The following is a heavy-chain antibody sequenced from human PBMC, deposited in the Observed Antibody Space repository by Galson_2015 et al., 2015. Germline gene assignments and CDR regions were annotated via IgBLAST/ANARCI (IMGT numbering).Heavy chain of an antibody. CDR1: GFTFSSYY. D-gene: IGHD3-10*01. CDR3: VKYCSGVFDP. CDR2: ISSNGSST. V-gene: IGHV3-64D*08. Sequence: SLRLSCAASGFTFSSYYMHWVRQAPGKGLEYVSAISSNGSSTYYADSVKGRFTISRDNSKNSLYLQMSSLRAEDTAVYYCVKYCSGVFDPWGQGTLVTVSS. J-gene: IGHJ5*01.